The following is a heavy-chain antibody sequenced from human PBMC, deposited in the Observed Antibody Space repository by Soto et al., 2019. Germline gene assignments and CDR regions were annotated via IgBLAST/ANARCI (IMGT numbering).Heavy chain of an antibody. V-gene: IGHV3-21*01. CDR2: ISSSSSYI. Sequence: PGGSLRLSCASSGFTFSSYSMNWVRQAPGKGLEWVSSISSSSSYIYYADSVKGRFTISRDNAKNSLYLQMNSLRAEDTAVYYCARGTGTDYYGMDVWGQGTTVTVSS. CDR1: GFTFSSYS. CDR3: ARGTGTDYYGMDV. J-gene: IGHJ6*02.